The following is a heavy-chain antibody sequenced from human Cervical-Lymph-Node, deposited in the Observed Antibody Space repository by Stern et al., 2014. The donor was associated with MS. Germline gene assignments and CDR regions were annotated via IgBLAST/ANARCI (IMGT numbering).Heavy chain of an antibody. CDR2: IWYDGSNP. CDR3: ASAYSSSHYYFDY. J-gene: IGHJ4*02. Sequence: VQLVESGGGVVQPGRSLRLSCAASGFSFSRYAMHWVRQAPGKGLEWVALIWYDGSNPYYADSVTARFTISKDNFKNPLYLQMNSLRAEDTAVFYCASAYSSSHYYFDYWGQGPLVTVSS. D-gene: IGHD6-13*01. CDR1: GFSFSRYA. V-gene: IGHV3-33*01.